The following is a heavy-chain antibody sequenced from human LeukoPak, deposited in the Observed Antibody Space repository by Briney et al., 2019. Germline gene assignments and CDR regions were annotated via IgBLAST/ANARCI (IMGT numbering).Heavy chain of an antibody. J-gene: IGHJ3*02. D-gene: IGHD3-22*01. CDR2: IFPGDSDT. Sequence: GESLKISCRGSGYIFTTYWIGWVRQMPGKGLEWMGIIFPGDSDTIYSPSFQGQVTISADKSINTAYLQWSSLKASDTAMYYCARTPYYYDSSGPGGGAFDIWGQGTMVTVSS. V-gene: IGHV5-51*01. CDR3: ARTPYYYDSSGPGGGAFDI. CDR1: GYIFTTYW.